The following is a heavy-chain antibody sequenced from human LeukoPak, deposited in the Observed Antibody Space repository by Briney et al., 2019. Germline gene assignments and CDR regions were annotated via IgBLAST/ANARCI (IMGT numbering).Heavy chain of an antibody. J-gene: IGHJ5*02. D-gene: IGHD6-13*01. CDR1: GDNVSTNGAA. CDR3: VRTPSSSWYAWFDP. Sequence: SQTLSLTCVISGDNVSTNGAAWNWIRQSPSRGLEWLGRTYYRSKWYTDYALSVKNRISINPDTSKNQLSLQLNFVTPEDTAVYYCVRTPSSSWYAWFDPWGQGTLVTVSS. CDR2: TYYRSKWYT. V-gene: IGHV6-1*01.